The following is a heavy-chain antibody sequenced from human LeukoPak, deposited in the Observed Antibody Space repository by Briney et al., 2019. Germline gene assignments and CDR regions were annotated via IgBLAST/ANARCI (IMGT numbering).Heavy chain of an antibody. Sequence: KPSETLSLTCTVSGGSIRSYYWSWIRQPPGKGLEWIGYIYYQGSTNYNPSLKSRGTISVDTSKNQFSLKLTSVTAADTAVYYCARVYYSSSYDYWYFDLWGRGTLVTVSS. CDR3: ARVYYSSSYDYWYFDL. CDR2: IYYQGST. V-gene: IGHV4-59*01. D-gene: IGHD6-13*01. CDR1: GGSIRSYY. J-gene: IGHJ2*01.